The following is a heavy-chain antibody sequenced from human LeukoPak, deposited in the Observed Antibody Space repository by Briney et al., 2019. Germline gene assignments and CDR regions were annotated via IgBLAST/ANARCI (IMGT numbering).Heavy chain of an antibody. CDR3: ARGLRSGWTYGLDY. CDR1: GYTFTGYY. CDR2: INPNRGGT. J-gene: IGHJ4*02. D-gene: IGHD6-19*01. Sequence: ASVKVSCKASGYTFTGYYMHWVRQAPGQGLEWMGWINPNRGGTNYAQKFQGWVTMTRDTSISTAYMELSRLRSDDTAVYYLARGLRSGWTYGLDYWGKGTMVTVSS. V-gene: IGHV1-2*04.